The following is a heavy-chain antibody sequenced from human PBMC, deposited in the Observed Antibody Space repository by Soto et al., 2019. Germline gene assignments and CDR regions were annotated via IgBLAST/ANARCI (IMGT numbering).Heavy chain of an antibody. CDR2: INHSGST. V-gene: IGHV4-34*01. J-gene: IGHJ4*02. CDR3: ARRRRVGDYVWGSYRSPEYYFDY. D-gene: IGHD3-16*02. CDR1: GGSFSGYY. Sequence: QVQLQQWGAGLLKPSETLSLTCAVYGGSFSGYYWSWIRQPPGKGLEWIGEINHSGSTNYNPSLKSRVTISVDASKNQFSLQLSSVTAADTAVYYCARRRRVGDYVWGSYRSPEYYFDYWGQGTLVTVSS.